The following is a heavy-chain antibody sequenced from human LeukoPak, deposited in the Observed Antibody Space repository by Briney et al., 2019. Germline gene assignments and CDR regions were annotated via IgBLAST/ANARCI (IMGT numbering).Heavy chain of an antibody. J-gene: IGHJ6*03. CDR2: ISGSGGST. Sequence: GGSLRLSCAASGFTFSSYAMSWARQAPGKGLEWVSAISGSGGSTYYADSVKGRFTISRDNSKNTLYLQMNSLRAEDTAVYYCAMQPMVRGVIMDVWGKGTTVTVSS. CDR3: AMQPMVRGVIMDV. V-gene: IGHV3-23*01. D-gene: IGHD3-10*01. CDR1: GFTFSSYA.